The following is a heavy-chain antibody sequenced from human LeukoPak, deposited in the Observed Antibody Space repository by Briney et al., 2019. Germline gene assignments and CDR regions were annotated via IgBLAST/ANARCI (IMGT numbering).Heavy chain of an antibody. CDR3: ARHGYSGYDYHYYYYMDV. CDR1: GYTFTGYG. CDR2: IIPIFGTA. J-gene: IGHJ6*03. D-gene: IGHD5-12*01. Sequence: ASVKVSCKASGYTFTGYGISWVRQAPGQGLEWMGGIIPIFGTANYAQKFQGRVTITADKSTSTAYMELSSLRSEDTAVYYCARHGYSGYDYHYYYYMDVWGKGTTVTVSS. V-gene: IGHV1-69*06.